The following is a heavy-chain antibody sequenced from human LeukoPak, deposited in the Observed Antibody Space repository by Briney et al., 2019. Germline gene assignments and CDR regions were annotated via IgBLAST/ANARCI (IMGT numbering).Heavy chain of an antibody. V-gene: IGHV3-74*01. Sequence: GGSLRLSCAASGFTFSDYWMSWVRQAPGKGLVWVSRIKYDGSSTTYADSVMGRFTISRDNASNTLSLQMNSLRAEDAAVYYCARSDYFHNWGQGTLVTVSS. CDR3: ARSDYFHN. J-gene: IGHJ4*02. D-gene: IGHD4-17*01. CDR2: IKYDGSST. CDR1: GFTFSDYW.